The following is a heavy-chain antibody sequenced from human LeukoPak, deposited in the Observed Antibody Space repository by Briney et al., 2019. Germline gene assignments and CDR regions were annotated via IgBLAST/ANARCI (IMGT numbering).Heavy chain of an antibody. CDR3: ARVAIFGHAFDI. J-gene: IGHJ3*02. D-gene: IGHD3-3*01. V-gene: IGHV3-33*01. CDR2: IWYDGGNK. Sequence: PGGSLRLSCAASGFTFSSYGMHWVRQAPGKGLEWVAVIWYDGGNKYYADSVKGRFTISRDNSKNTLYLQMNSLRAEDTAVYYCARVAIFGHAFDIWGQGTMVTVSS. CDR1: GFTFSSYG.